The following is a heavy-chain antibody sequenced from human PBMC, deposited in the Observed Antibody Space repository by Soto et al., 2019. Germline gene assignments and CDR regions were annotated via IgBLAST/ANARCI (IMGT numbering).Heavy chain of an antibody. CDR2: IIPIFGTA. V-gene: IGHV1-69*13. D-gene: IGHD5-12*01. Sequence: GASVKVSCKASGGTFSSYAISWVRQAPGQGLEWMGGIIPIFGTANYAQKFQGRVTITADESTSTAYMELSSLRSEDTAVYYCARDVGDGYNFFYWFDPWGQGTLVTVSS. CDR3: ARDVGDGYNFFYWFDP. CDR1: GGTFSSYA. J-gene: IGHJ5*02.